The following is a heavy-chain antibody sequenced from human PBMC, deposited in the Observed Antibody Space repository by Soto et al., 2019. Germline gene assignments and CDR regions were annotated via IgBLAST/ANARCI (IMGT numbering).Heavy chain of an antibody. J-gene: IGHJ4*02. Sequence: GGSLRLSCAASGFTFSSYAMSWVRQAPGKGLEWVSGISGSGGSTYYADSVKGRFTISRDNSKNTLHLQMNSLRAEDTAVYYCAKDMEMATTFDYWGQGTLVTVSS. CDR3: AKDMEMATTFDY. D-gene: IGHD5-12*01. V-gene: IGHV3-23*01. CDR2: ISGSGGST. CDR1: GFTFSSYA.